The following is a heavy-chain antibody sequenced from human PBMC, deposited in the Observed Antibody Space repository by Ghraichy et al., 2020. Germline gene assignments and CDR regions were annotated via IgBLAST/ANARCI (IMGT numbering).Heavy chain of an antibody. D-gene: IGHD3-22*01. J-gene: IGHJ6*03. CDR1: GGSFSGYY. CDR2: INHSGST. CDR3: ARSCDSSGYFFYYYYYYMDV. Sequence: SETLSLTCAVYGGSFSGYYWSWIRQPPGKGLEWIGEINHSGSTNYNPSLKSRVTISVDTSKNQFSLKLSSVTAADTAVYYCARSCDSSGYFFYYYYYYMDVWGKGTTVTVSS. V-gene: IGHV4-34*01.